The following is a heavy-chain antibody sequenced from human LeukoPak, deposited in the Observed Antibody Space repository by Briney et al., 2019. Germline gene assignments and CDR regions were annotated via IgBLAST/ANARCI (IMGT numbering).Heavy chain of an antibody. V-gene: IGHV4-59*01. CDR3: ARKNDFDI. CDR1: GGSISSDH. J-gene: IGHJ3*02. Sequence: SETLSLTCTVSGGSISSDHWNWIRQPPGKGLEWIGCIYYSGSTYYNPSLKSRVTISVDMSKSQFSLRLASVTAADTAVYYCARKNDFDIWGQGTLVTVSS. D-gene: IGHD2/OR15-2a*01. CDR2: IYYSGST.